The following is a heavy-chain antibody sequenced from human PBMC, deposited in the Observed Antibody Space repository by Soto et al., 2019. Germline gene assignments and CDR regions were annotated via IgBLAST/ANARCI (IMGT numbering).Heavy chain of an antibody. CDR1: GYTFTSYG. CDR3: VVAAQPYYFDY. Sequence: ASVKVSCKASGYTFTSYGISWVRQAPGQGLEWMGWISAYNGNTNYAQKLQGRVTMTTDTSTSTAYMELRSLRSDDTAVYYCVVAAQPYYFDYWGQGTLFTVSS. J-gene: IGHJ4*02. D-gene: IGHD2-15*01. V-gene: IGHV1-18*01. CDR2: ISAYNGNT.